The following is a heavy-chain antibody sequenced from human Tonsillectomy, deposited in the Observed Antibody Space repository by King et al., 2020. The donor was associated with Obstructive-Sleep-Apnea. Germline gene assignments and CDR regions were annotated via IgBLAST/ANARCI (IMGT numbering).Heavy chain of an antibody. J-gene: IGHJ3*02. CDR1: GCSISSSSYY. CDR3: ARPVREGYGDLCAFHI. CDR2: LYYSWST. V-gene: IGHV4-39*07. Sequence: QLQESGPGLVKPSETLSLTCTVSGCSISSSSYYWGWIRQPPGKGLEWIGSLYYSWSTYYNPSLKSRVTISVDTSKNQFSLRLTSVTAADTAVYYCARPVREGYGDLCAFHIWGQGTMVTVSS. D-gene: IGHD4-17*01.